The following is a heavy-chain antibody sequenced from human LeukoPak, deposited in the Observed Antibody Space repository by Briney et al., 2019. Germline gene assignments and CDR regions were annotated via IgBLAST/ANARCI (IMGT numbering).Heavy chain of an antibody. CDR3: ARDPRFRVEMATMTWLAP. J-gene: IGHJ5*02. D-gene: IGHD5-24*01. CDR2: INPNGGGT. V-gene: IGHV1-2*02. Sequence: ASVKVSCKASGYTFTGYYMHWGRQAPGQGVEWMGWINPNGGGTNYAQQFQGRVTITRDTSISTAYMALSRLRSDDTAVYYCARDPRFRVEMATMTWLAPWGQGTLVTVSS. CDR1: GYTFTGYY.